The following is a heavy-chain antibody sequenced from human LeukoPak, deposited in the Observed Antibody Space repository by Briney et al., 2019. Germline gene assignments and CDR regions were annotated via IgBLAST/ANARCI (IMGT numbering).Heavy chain of an antibody. CDR3: ARDGCSSTSCYPNYYYYYYYMDV. J-gene: IGHJ6*03. Sequence: PSQTLSLTCTVSGGSISSGGYYWSWIRQPPGKGLEWIGYIYHSGSTYYNPSLKSRVTISVDRSKNQFSLKLSSVTAADTAVYYCARDGCSSTSCYPNYYYYYYYMDVWGKGTTVTVSS. CDR2: IYHSGST. V-gene: IGHV4-30-2*01. D-gene: IGHD2-2*01. CDR1: GGSISSGGYY.